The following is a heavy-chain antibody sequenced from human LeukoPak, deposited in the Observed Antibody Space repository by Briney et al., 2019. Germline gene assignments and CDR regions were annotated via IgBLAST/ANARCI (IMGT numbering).Heavy chain of an antibody. CDR2: IYPGDSDT. V-gene: IGHV5-51*01. CDR3: ARMEGVPRGAFDI. J-gene: IGHJ3*02. Sequence: GGSLKISCKGSGYSFTSYWIGWVRQMPGKGLEWMGIIYPGDSDTRYSPSLQGQVTISADKSISTAYLQWSSLKASDTAMYYCARMEGVPRGAFDIWGQGTMVTVSS. D-gene: IGHD3-16*01. CDR1: GYSFTSYW.